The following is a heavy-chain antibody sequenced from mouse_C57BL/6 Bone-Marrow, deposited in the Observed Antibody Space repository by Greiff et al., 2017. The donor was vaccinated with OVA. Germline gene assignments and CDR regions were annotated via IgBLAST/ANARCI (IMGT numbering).Heavy chain of an antibody. D-gene: IGHD1-1*01. CDR2: IYPGGGYT. CDR3: ARRMGSSYYWYFDV. J-gene: IGHJ1*03. V-gene: IGHV1-63*01. CDR1: GYTFTNYW. Sequence: LEESGAELVRPGTSVKMSCKASGYTFTNYWIGWAKQRPGHGLEWIGDIYPGGGYTNYNEKFKGKATLTADKSSSTAYMQFSSLTSEDSAIYYCARRMGSSYYWYFDVWGTGTTVTVSS.